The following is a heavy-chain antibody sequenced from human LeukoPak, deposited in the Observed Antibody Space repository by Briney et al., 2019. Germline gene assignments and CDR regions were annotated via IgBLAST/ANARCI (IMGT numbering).Heavy chain of an antibody. V-gene: IGHV4-39*07. CDR3: ARGSGWQQLVGGDWFDP. Sequence: SETLSLTCTVSGGSISSSSYYWGWIRQPPGKGLEWIGSIYFSGSTYYNPSLKSRVTISVDTSKNQFSLQLNSVTPEDTAVYYCARGSGWQQLVGGDWFDPWGQGTLVTVSS. CDR1: GGSISSSSYY. CDR2: IYFSGST. J-gene: IGHJ5*02. D-gene: IGHD6-13*01.